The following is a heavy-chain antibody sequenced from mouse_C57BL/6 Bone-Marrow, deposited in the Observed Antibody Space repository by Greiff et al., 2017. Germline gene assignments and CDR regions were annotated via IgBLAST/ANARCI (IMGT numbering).Heavy chain of an antibody. CDR1: GFTFSSYA. V-gene: IGHV5-4*01. J-gene: IGHJ3*01. CDR2: ISDGGSYT. Sequence: EVKLVESGGGLVKPGGSLKLSCAASGFTFSSYAMSWVRQTPEKRLEWVATISDGGSYTYYPDNVKGRVTISRDNAKNNLYLQMSHLKSEDTAMYYCARDRGWDVWFAYWGQGTLVTVSA. D-gene: IGHD4-1*01. CDR3: ARDRGWDVWFAY.